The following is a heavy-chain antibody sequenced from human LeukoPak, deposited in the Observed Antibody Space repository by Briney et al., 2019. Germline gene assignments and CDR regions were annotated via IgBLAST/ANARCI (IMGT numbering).Heavy chain of an antibody. CDR1: GGSISSSSYS. D-gene: IGHD6-13*01. Sequence: PSETLSLTCTVSGGSISSSSYSWGWIRQPPGKGLEWIGSIYYSGSTYYNPSLKSRVTISVDTSKNQFSLKLKSVTAADTAVYYCARDLRDSSNWSNWFDPWGQGILVAVSS. CDR2: IYYSGST. J-gene: IGHJ5*02. V-gene: IGHV4-39*07. CDR3: ARDLRDSSNWSNWFDP.